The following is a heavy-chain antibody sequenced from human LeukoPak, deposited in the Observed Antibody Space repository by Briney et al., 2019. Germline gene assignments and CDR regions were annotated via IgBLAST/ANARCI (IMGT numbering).Heavy chain of an antibody. Sequence: SVKVSCXASGGTFSSYAISWVRQAHGQGLEWMGRIIPIFGTANYAQKFQGRVTITTDESTSTAYMELSSLRSEDTAVYYCARVANWNELPDSWGQGTLVTVSS. CDR2: IIPIFGTA. J-gene: IGHJ4*02. D-gene: IGHD1-1*01. CDR1: GGTFSSYA. V-gene: IGHV1-69*05. CDR3: ARVANWNELPDS.